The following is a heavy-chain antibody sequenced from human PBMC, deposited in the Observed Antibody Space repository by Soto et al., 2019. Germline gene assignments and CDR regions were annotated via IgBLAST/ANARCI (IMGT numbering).Heavy chain of an antibody. CDR2: ISAYFGKT. J-gene: IGHJ6*02. CDR3: ARVEYYYYGMDV. Sequence: GASVKVSCKASGYTFTSYGISWVRQAPGQGLEWMGGISAYFGKTNYAQKFQGRVTITADESTSTAYMELSSLRSEDTAVYYCARVEYYYYGMDVWGQGTTVTVSS. CDR1: GYTFTSYG. V-gene: IGHV1-69*13.